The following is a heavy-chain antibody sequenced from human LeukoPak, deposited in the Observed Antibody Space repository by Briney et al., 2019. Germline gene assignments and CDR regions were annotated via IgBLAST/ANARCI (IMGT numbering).Heavy chain of an antibody. CDR1: GYTFTSYD. Sequence: ASVKVSRKASGYTFTSYDINWVRQATGQGLEWMGWMNPNSGNTGYAQKFQGRVTITRNTSISTAYMELSSLRSEDTAVYYCARGLELFVAFDIWGQGTMVTVSS. D-gene: IGHD1-7*01. J-gene: IGHJ3*02. CDR2: MNPNSGNT. CDR3: ARGLELFVAFDI. V-gene: IGHV1-8*03.